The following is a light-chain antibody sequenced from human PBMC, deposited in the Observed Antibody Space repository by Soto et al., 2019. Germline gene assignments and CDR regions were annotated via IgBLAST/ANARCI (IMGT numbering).Light chain of an antibody. V-gene: IGLV7-43*01. J-gene: IGLJ2*01. Sequence: QAVVTQEPSPTVSPGGTVTLTCASNTGAVTSGYYPNWFQQKPGQAPRALIYTTNKRHSWTPARFSGSLLGGKAALTLSGVQPEDEAEYYCLLHYGGVKVFGGGTQLTVL. CDR3: LLHYGGVKV. CDR1: TGAVTSGYY. CDR2: TTN.